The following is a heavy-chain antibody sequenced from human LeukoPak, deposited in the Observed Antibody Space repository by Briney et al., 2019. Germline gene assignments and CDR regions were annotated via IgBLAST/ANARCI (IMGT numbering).Heavy chain of an antibody. CDR1: GFTFSSYA. V-gene: IGHV3-23*01. CDR2: ISTSGRT. D-gene: IGHD3-22*01. CDR3: ARDLDSSGYYHVVDS. Sequence: PGGSLRLSCADSGFTFSSYAMSWVRQAPGKGLELVSLISTSGRTHYADSVQGRFTISRDNSKNTLSLHMNSLRAEDTAVYYCARDLDSSGYYHVVDSWGQGALVTVSS. J-gene: IGHJ4*02.